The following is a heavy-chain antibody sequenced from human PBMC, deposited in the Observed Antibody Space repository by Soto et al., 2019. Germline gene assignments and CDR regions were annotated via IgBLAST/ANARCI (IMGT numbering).Heavy chain of an antibody. CDR1: GYTFTGYY. CDR3: ARADDILSAAYNGMQV. J-gene: IGHJ6*04. Sequence: GASVKVSCKASGYTFTGYYMHWMRQAPGQGLEWMGWINPNSGGTNYAQKFQGWVTMTRDTCISTAYMELSRLRSDDTAVYYCARADDILSAAYNGMQVWRTGTTVIVS. V-gene: IGHV1-2*04. D-gene: IGHD3-9*01. CDR2: INPNSGGT.